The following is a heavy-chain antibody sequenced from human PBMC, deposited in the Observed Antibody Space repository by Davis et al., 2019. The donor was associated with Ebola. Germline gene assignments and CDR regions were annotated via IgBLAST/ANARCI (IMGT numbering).Heavy chain of an antibody. CDR3: ARHGGGPWGLMEVFDP. Sequence: SETLSLTCAVSGGSISSGGYSWSWIRQPPGKGLEWIGYIYYSGSTYYNPSLKSRVTISVDTSKNQFSLKLNSVTAADTAVYYCARHGGGPWGLMEVFDPWGQGTLVTVSS. CDR1: GGSISSGGYS. D-gene: IGHD3-16*01. V-gene: IGHV4-30-4*07. CDR2: IYYSGST. J-gene: IGHJ5*02.